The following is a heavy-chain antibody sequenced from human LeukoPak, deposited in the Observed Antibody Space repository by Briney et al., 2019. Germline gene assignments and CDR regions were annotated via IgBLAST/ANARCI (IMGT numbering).Heavy chain of an antibody. V-gene: IGHV4-59*01. Sequence: PSETLSLTCSVSGGSISNYYWSWIRQPPGKGLEWIAYIYSSGSTNYNPSLKSRVTISVDTSKNQFSLKLSSVTTAGTAIYYCARDRHGSGSAHSFDPWGQGTLVAVSS. CDR3: ARDRHGSGSAHSFDP. CDR1: GGSISNYY. J-gene: IGHJ5*02. D-gene: IGHD3-10*01. CDR2: IYSSGST.